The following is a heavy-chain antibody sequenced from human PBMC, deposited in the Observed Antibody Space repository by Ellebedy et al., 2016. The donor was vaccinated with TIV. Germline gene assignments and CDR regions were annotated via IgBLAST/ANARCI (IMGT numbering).Heavy chain of an antibody. CDR3: ARDAPKRLVQYYYGMDV. V-gene: IGHV1-69*13. CDR1: GGTFSSYA. J-gene: IGHJ6*02. D-gene: IGHD3-9*01. CDR2: IIPIFGTA. Sequence: AASVKVSCKASGGTFSSYAISWVRQAPGQGLEWMGGIIPIFGTANYAQKFQGRVTITADESTSTAYMELSSLRSEDTAVYYCARDAPKRLVQYYYGMDVWGQGTTVTVSS.